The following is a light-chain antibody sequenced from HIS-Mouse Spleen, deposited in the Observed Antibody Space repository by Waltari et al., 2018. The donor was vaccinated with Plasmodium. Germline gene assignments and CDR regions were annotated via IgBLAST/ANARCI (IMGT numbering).Light chain of an antibody. CDR3: NSRDSSGTNGV. CDR1: SLRSYY. Sequence: SSELTQDPAVSVALGQTVRITCQGDSLRSYYASWYQQKPGQAPVLVIYGKNNRPSGIPDRFSGSSSGNTASLTITGAQAEDEADYYCNSRDSSGTNGVFGGGTKLTVL. CDR2: GKN. V-gene: IGLV3-19*01. J-gene: IGLJ2*01.